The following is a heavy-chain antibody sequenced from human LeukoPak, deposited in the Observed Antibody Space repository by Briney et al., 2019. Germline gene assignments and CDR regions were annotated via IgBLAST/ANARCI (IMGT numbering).Heavy chain of an antibody. CDR1: GTAISSYF. V-gene: IGHV4-4*09. D-gene: IGHD3-16*01. Sequence: SSETLSLTCSISGTAISSYFWNWIRQSPAKGLEWLGFFYHNGGPKYNPSLRSRVTISVDSSQRKVSLQVTSVTAADTAIYYCVGGRTARYYDHWGQGTLVAVST. CDR2: FYHNGGP. J-gene: IGHJ4*02. CDR3: VGGRTARYYDH.